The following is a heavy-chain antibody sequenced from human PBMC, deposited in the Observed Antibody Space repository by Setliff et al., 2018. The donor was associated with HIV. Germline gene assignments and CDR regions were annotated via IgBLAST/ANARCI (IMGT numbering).Heavy chain of an antibody. J-gene: IGHJ4*02. D-gene: IGHD3-22*01. CDR1: GYTFTSYD. Sequence: ASVKVSCKASGYTFTSYDINWVRQATGQGLEWMGWMNPNSGNTGYAKKFQGRVTMTRNTSISTAYMELSSLRSEDTAVYYCARAPYYYDSSGYYLIDYWGQGTLVTVSS. V-gene: IGHV1-8*02. CDR3: ARAPYYYDSSGYYLIDY. CDR2: MNPNSGNT.